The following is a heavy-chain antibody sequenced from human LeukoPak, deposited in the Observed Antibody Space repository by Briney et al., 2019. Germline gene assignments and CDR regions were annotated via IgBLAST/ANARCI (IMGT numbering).Heavy chain of an antibody. J-gene: IGHJ4*02. CDR2: IYPGDSDT. CDR1: GYSFTSYW. CDR3: ARHPDYYGSGSYYPLFDY. Sequence: GESLKISCKGSGYSFTSYWIGWVRQMPGKGLEWMVIIYPGDSDTRYSPSFQGQVTISADKSISTAYLQWSSLKASDTAMYYCARHPDYYGSGSYYPLFDYWGQGTLVTVSS. V-gene: IGHV5-51*01. D-gene: IGHD3-10*01.